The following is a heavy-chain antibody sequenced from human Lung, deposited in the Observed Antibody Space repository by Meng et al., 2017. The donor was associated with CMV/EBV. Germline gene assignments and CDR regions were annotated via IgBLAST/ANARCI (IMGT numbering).Heavy chain of an antibody. D-gene: IGHD3-22*01. J-gene: IGHJ1*01. V-gene: IGHV3-49*04. Sequence: GGSXRLXCTASGFTFGDYAMSWVRQAPGRGLEWVGFIRSKAYGGTTEYAASVKGRFTISRDDSKGIAYLQMNSLKSEDTAVYYSTRSYDSTGYYPGYFQHWXQGTLVTVSS. CDR1: GFTFGDYA. CDR3: TRSYDSTGYYPGYFQH. CDR2: IRSKAYGGTT.